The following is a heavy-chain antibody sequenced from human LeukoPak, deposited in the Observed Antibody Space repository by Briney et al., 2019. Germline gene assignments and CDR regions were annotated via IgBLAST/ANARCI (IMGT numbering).Heavy chain of an antibody. CDR2: FYYSGST. V-gene: IGHV4-59*01. CDR3: ARGLGYCSSTSCYNWFDP. J-gene: IGHJ5*02. CDR1: GGSISSYY. Sequence: SETLSLTCTVSGGSISSYYWSWIRQPPGKGLEWIGNFYYSGSTNYNPSLKSRVTISVDTSKNQFSLKLSSVTAADTAVYYCARGLGYCSSTSCYNWFDPWGQGTLVTVSS. D-gene: IGHD2-2*01.